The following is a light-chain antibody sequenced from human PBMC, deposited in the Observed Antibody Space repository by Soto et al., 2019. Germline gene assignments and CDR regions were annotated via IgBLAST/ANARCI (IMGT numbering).Light chain of an antibody. J-gene: IGKJ4*01. CDR3: QQYGTLPPN. V-gene: IGKV3-20*01. CDR1: QTVTNTY. CDR2: GAS. Sequence: EIVLTQSPGTLSLSPGERATLSCRASQTVTNTYLAWYQQKSGQAPKFLIYGASNRATGIPDRFSGSGSVTDFTLTISRLEPEDFAVYDCQQYGTLPPNFGGGTKVEI.